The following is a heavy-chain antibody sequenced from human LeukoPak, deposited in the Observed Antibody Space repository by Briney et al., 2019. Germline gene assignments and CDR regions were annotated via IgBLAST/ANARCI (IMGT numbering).Heavy chain of an antibody. CDR1: GFTFSTYT. Sequence: PGVSLRLSCAASGFTFSTYTMNWVRQAPGKGLEWVSSISTGSSYIYYSDSAKGRFTLSRDNAKNSLYLQMNSLRAEDTAVYYCARVGSAIARVAAFDTWGQGTMVTVSS. CDR3: ARVGSAIARVAAFDT. CDR2: ISTGSSYI. J-gene: IGHJ3*02. V-gene: IGHV3-21*01. D-gene: IGHD3-10*01.